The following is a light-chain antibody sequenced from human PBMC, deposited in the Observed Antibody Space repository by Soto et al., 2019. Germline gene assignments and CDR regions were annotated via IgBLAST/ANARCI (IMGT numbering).Light chain of an antibody. Sequence: EIVFTQSPGTLSLSPGERATLSCRTSQSVSNNYLAWYQQKPGQAPRLLIYGASSRATGIPDRFSGSGSGTDFTLSISRLEPEDFAVYYCQHYGSSPRTFGQGTKVDI. CDR1: QSVSNNY. J-gene: IGKJ1*01. CDR3: QHYGSSPRT. V-gene: IGKV3-20*01. CDR2: GAS.